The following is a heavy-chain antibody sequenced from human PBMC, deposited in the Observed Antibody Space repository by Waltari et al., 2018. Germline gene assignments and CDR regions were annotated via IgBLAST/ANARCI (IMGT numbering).Heavy chain of an antibody. V-gene: IGHV4-38-2*01. CDR3: ARVLTTGTVAFDI. D-gene: IGHD1-7*01. CDR1: GDSLSSNLF. CDR2: IYYSGVT. Sequence: QVQLRESGPGLVKPSETLSLTCVISGDSLSSNLFWGWIRQSTEKGLEWIGNIYYSGVTYYSPFLKSRVFISIDTPRRQFSLKLTSVTAADTAVYYCARVLTTGTVAFDIWGQGTLVTVSS. J-gene: IGHJ3*02.